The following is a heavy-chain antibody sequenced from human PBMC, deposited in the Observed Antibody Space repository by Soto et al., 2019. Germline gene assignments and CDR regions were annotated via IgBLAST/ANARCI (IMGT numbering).Heavy chain of an antibody. CDR2: ISAYNGNT. V-gene: IGHV1-18*01. Sequence: GASVKVSCKASGYTFTSYGISWVRQAPGRGLEWMGWISAYNGNTNYAQKLQGRVTMTTDTSTSTAYMELRSLRSDDTAVYYCARDQNYDFWSGYPLPPYATDVPGPAPTLTVSS. CDR1: GYTFTSYG. D-gene: IGHD3-3*01. J-gene: IGHJ6*02. CDR3: ARDQNYDFWSGYPLPPYATDV.